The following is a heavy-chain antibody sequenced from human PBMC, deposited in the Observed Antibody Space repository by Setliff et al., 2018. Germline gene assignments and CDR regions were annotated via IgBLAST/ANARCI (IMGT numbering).Heavy chain of an antibody. Sequence: SVKVSCKASGGTFSSYAISWVRQAPGQGLEWMGGIIPIFGTANYAQKFQGRVTITTDESTSTAYMELRSLKSEDTAVYYCAREALQRAGLYFFDIWGQGMLVTVSS. J-gene: IGHJ4*02. CDR3: AREALQRAGLYFFDI. CDR2: IIPIFGTA. CDR1: GGTFSSYA. D-gene: IGHD3-10*01. V-gene: IGHV1-69*05.